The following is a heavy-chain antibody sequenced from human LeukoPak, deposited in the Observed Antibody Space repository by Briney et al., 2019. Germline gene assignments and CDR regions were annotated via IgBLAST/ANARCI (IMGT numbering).Heavy chain of an antibody. D-gene: IGHD3-3*01. V-gene: IGHV3-9*01. CDR2: ISWNSGSI. J-gene: IGHJ6*02. CDR1: GFTFDDYA. CDR3: AKDLAYDFWSGPKNYYYYGMDV. Sequence: GGSLRLSCAASGFTFDDYAMHWVRQAPGKGLEWVSGISWNSGSIGYADSVKGRFTISRDNSKNTLYLQMNSLRAEDTAVYYCAKDLAYDFWSGPKNYYYYGMDVWGQGTTVTVSS.